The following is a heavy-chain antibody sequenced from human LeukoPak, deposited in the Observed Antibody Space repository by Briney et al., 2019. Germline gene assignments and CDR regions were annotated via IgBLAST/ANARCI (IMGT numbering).Heavy chain of an antibody. Sequence: PGGSLRLSCAASGFTFSSYAMSWVRQAPGKGLEWVSAISGSGGSTYYADSVKGRFTISRDNSKNTLYLQMNSLRAEDTAVYSCANRRSYDSSGLDAFDIWGQGTMVTVSS. CDR1: GFTFSSYA. V-gene: IGHV3-23*01. D-gene: IGHD3-22*01. J-gene: IGHJ3*02. CDR3: ANRRSYDSSGLDAFDI. CDR2: ISGSGGST.